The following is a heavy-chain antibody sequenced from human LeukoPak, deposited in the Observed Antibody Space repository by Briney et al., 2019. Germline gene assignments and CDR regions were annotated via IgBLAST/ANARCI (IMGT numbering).Heavy chain of an antibody. D-gene: IGHD3-22*01. CDR3: ARDFYYDSSGYYHNWFDP. J-gene: IGHJ5*02. CDR1: GGSISSYY. Sequence: SETLSLICTVSGGSISSYYWSWIRQPAGKGLEWIGRIYTSGSTNYNPSLKSRVTMSVDTSKNQFSLKLSSVTAADTAVYYCARDFYYDSSGYYHNWFDPWGQGTLVTVSS. CDR2: IYTSGST. V-gene: IGHV4-4*07.